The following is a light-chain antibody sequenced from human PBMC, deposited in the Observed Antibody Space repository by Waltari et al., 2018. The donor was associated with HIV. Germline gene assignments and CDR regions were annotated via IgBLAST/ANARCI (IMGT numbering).Light chain of an antibody. V-gene: IGLV1-51*02. Sequence: QSVLTQPPSVSAAPGQKVTISCSGGSSTLGKNYVSWYQQSPGTAPRLLIYENTKRRSGLPDRFSGSKSATSATLDITGLQTGDEADYYCASWDSSLSVGVFGGGTRLTVL. CDR1: SSTLGKNY. CDR2: ENT. J-gene: IGLJ3*02. CDR3: ASWDSSLSVGV.